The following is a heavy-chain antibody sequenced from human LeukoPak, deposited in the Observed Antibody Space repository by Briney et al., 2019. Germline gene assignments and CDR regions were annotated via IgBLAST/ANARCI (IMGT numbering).Heavy chain of an antibody. CDR1: GYTLTELS. V-gene: IGHV1-24*01. CDR3: ATGVPKRVLRFLEWLFHGFDY. Sequence: GASVKVSCKVSGYTLTELSMHWVRQAPGKGLEWMGGFDPEDGETIYAQKFQGRVTMTEDTSTDTAYMELSSLRSEDTAVYYCATGVPKRVLRFLEWLFHGFDYWGQGTLVTVSS. J-gene: IGHJ4*02. CDR2: FDPEDGET. D-gene: IGHD3-3*01.